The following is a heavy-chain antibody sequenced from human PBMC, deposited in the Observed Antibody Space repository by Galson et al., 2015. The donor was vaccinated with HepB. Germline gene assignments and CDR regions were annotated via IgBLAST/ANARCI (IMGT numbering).Heavy chain of an antibody. D-gene: IGHD1-7*01. CDR3: ARDSRLELRLNNYFSYGMDV. CDR2: SSGYDGST. J-gene: IGHJ6*02. Sequence: SVKVSCKASGYSFSNYGLSWMRQAPGPGLEWLGWSSGYDGSTNYAQKFQGRVTMTADASTGTAYLELRNLRSDDTAVYYCARDSRLELRLNNYFSYGMDVWGQGSAVTVSS. V-gene: IGHV1-18*01. CDR1: GYSFSNYG.